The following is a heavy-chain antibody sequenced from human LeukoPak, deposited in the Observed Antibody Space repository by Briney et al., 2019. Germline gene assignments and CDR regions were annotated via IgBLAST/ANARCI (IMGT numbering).Heavy chain of an antibody. J-gene: IGHJ3*02. V-gene: IGHV1-8*01. D-gene: IGHD3-22*01. Sequence: ASVKVSCRASGYTFTSYDINWVRQATGQGLEWMGWMNPNSGNTSYAQKFQGRVTMTRNTSISTAYMELSSLRSEDTAVYYCAREPPIYYDSSGYYYGRAFDIWGQGTMVTVSS. CDR3: AREPPIYYDSSGYYYGRAFDI. CDR1: GYTFTSYD. CDR2: MNPNSGNT.